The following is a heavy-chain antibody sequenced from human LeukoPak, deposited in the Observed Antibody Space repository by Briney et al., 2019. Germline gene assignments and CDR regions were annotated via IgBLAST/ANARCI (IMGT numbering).Heavy chain of an antibody. J-gene: IGHJ4*02. V-gene: IGHV3-48*02. CDR2: ISSSSSTI. D-gene: IGHD3-22*01. Sequence: PGGSLRLSCAASGFTFSSYSMNWVRQAPGKGLEWVSYISSSSSTIYYADSVKGRFTFSRDNAKNSLYLQMNSLRDEDTAVYYCARDQLVGYYDSSGYRAFDYWGQGTLVTVSS. CDR3: ARDQLVGYYDSSGYRAFDY. CDR1: GFTFSSYS.